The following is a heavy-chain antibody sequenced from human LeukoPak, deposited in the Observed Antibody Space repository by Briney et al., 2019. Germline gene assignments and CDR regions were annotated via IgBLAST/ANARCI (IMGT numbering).Heavy chain of an antibody. CDR1: GGSISSYY. J-gene: IGHJ6*02. CDR2: IYTSGST. Sequence: SETLSLTCTVSGGSISSYYWSWIRQPAGKGLEWIGRIYTSGSTNYNPSLKSRVTMSVDTSKNQFSLKLSSVTAADTAVYYCASSPLPYDFWSGYSPLYYYGMDVWGQGTTVTASS. V-gene: IGHV4-4*07. CDR3: ASSPLPYDFWSGYSPLYYYGMDV. D-gene: IGHD3-3*01.